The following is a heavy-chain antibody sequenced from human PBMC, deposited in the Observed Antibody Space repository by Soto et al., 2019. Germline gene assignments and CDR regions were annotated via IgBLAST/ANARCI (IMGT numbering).Heavy chain of an antibody. CDR1: GGTFSSYA. D-gene: IGHD4-17*01. Sequence: QVQLVQSGAEVKKPGSSVKVSCKASGGTFSSYAISWVRQAPGQGLEWMGGIIPIFGTANYAQKFQARVTITADESTSTAYMERSSLRAEDTAVYYCATTTHQAVTTPNPGGMDVWGQGTTVTVSS. CDR2: IIPIFGTA. J-gene: IGHJ6*02. CDR3: ATTTHQAVTTPNPGGMDV. V-gene: IGHV1-69*01.